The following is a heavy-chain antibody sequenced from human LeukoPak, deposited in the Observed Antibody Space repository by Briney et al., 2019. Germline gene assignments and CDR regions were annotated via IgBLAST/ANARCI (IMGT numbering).Heavy chain of an antibody. CDR3: AAPTVPEGGY. J-gene: IGHJ4*02. V-gene: IGHV3-30*03. Sequence: GGSLRLSCAASGFTFSSYGMHWVRQAPGKGLEWVAVISYDGSNKYYADSVKGRFTISRDNSKNTLYLQMNSLRAEDTAVYYCAAPTVPEGGYWGQGTLVTVSS. D-gene: IGHD4-17*01. CDR1: GFTFSSYG. CDR2: ISYDGSNK.